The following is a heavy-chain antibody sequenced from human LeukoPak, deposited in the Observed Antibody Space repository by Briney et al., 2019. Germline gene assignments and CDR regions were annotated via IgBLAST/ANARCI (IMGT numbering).Heavy chain of an antibody. D-gene: IGHD6-25*01. CDR3: AKVFAATDFDY. V-gene: IGHV3-30*04. J-gene: IGHJ4*02. Sequence: GGSLRLSCSASGFTFSSYAMHWVRQAPGKGLEWVAVISYDGSDKYYADSVKGRFTISRDNSKNTLYLQMNSLRAEGTAVYYCAKVFAATDFDYWGRGTLVTVSS. CDR2: ISYDGSDK. CDR1: GFTFSSYA.